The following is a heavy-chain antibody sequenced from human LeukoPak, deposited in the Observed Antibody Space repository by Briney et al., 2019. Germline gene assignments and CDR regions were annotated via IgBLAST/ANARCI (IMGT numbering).Heavy chain of an antibody. CDR3: TRPEYKYGYVLDY. D-gene: IGHD5-18*01. V-gene: IGHV1-2*02. CDR1: GYPFTGHI. Sequence: GASVKVSCKASGYPFTGHIMHWVRQDPGQGLEWMGWINPDTGGTNYAQNFQGRVTMTRDTSISTAYMELTRLTSDDTAVYYCTRPEYKYGYVLDYWGQGTLVTVSS. CDR2: INPDTGGT. J-gene: IGHJ4*02.